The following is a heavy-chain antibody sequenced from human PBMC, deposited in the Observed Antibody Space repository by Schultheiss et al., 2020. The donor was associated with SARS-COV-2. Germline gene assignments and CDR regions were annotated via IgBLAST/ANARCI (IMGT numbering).Heavy chain of an antibody. CDR1: GGSISSYY. V-gene: IGHV4-59*08. J-gene: IGHJ1*01. Sequence: SETLSLTCTVSGGSISSYYWSWIRQPPGKGLEWIGSIYHSGSTNYNPSLKSRVTISVDTSKNQFSLKLSSVTAADTAVYYCASYYSSSWYYFQHWGQGTLVTVSS. D-gene: IGHD6-13*01. CDR3: ASYYSSSWYYFQH. CDR2: IYHSGST.